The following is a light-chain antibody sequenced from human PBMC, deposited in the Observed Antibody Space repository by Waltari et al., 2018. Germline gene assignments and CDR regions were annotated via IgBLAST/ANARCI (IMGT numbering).Light chain of an antibody. Sequence: QSVLTQPPAASGTPGQRVTIPCSGSRSNIGNTLVYWYQQFPGTAPKLLIYKNDERPSGVPDRFSGSRSGTAASLAISGLRSEDEADYYCASWDDRLSGYVFGPGTKVIVL. V-gene: IGLV1-47*01. CDR3: ASWDDRLSGYV. CDR2: KND. CDR1: RSNIGNTL. J-gene: IGLJ1*01.